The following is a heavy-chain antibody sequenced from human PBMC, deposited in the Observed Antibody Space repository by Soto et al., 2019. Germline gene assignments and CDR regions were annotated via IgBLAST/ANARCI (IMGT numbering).Heavy chain of an antibody. V-gene: IGHV4-38-2*01. CDR2: IYHSGST. CDR3: ARGFTMTVVADDAFDI. CDR1: GYSISSGYY. J-gene: IGHJ3*02. Sequence: PSETLSLTCAVSGYSISSGYYWGWIRQPPGKGLEWIGSIYHSGSTYYNPSLKSRVTISVDTSKSQFSLKLSSVTAADTAVYYCARGFTMTVVADDAFDIWGQGTMVTVSS. D-gene: IGHD3-22*01.